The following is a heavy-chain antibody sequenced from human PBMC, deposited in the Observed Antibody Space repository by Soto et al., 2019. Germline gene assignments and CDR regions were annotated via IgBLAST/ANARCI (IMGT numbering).Heavy chain of an antibody. CDR3: ADVYVGYVNFDY. J-gene: IGHJ4*02. CDR2: IYWDDDK. CDR1: GFSLSTSGVG. V-gene: IGHV2-5*02. Sequence: QITLKESGPTLVKPTQTLTLTCTFSGFSLSTSGVGVGWIRQPPGKALEWLALIYWDDDKRYSPSLKSRLTIPKDTSKTQVVLTMTNRDPVDTATYYFADVYVGYVNFDYWVQGTLVTVSS. D-gene: IGHD5-12*01.